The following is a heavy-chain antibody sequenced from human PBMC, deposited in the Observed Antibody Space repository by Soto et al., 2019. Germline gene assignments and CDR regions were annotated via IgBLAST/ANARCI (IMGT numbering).Heavy chain of an antibody. Sequence: QLQLQESGSGLVKPSQTLSLTCAVSGGSISSGGYSWSWIRQPPGKGLEWIGYIYHSGSTYYNPSLKSRFTISGDRSHNQFSLNLSSVPAADTAVYYCASVPGPWGQGTLVTVSS. D-gene: IGHD3-10*01. CDR1: GGSISSGGYS. CDR3: ASVPGP. J-gene: IGHJ5*02. V-gene: IGHV4-30-2*01. CDR2: IYHSGST.